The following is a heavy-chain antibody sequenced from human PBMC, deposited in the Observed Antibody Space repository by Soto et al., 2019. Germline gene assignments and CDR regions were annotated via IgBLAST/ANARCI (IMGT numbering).Heavy chain of an antibody. CDR3: ARGRGAAADYFDF. J-gene: IGHJ4*02. V-gene: IGHV3-11*05. CDR1: GFTFSDYY. Sequence: QVQLVESGGGLVKPGGSLSLSCAVSGFTFSDYYMTWIRQAPGTGLEWVSYISSSTSHTNYADSVKGRFTISRDNAKNSLFLQMNSLRAEDTAVYYCARGRGAAADYFDFWGQGTLVTVSS. D-gene: IGHD6-13*01. CDR2: ISSSTSHT.